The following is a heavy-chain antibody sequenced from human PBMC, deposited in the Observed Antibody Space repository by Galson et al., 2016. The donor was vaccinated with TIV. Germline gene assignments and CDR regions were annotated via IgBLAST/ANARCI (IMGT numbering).Heavy chain of an antibody. CDR2: IGWHGGDI. V-gene: IGHV3-9*01. CDR3: VKDTGEFSSPYYSYGMDV. CDR1: GFTFSSYA. Sequence: SLRLSCAASGFTFSSYAMIWVRQAPGKGLEWVSGIGWHGGDIGYGDSVKGRFTISRDNAKNFLYLQMNSLRPEDTALYYCVKDTGEFSSPYYSYGMDVWGQGTTVTVSS. D-gene: IGHD3-3*01. J-gene: IGHJ6*02.